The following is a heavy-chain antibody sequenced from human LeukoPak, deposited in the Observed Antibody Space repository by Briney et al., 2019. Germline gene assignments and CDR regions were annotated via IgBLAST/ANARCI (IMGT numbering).Heavy chain of an antibody. V-gene: IGHV3-7*01. CDR3: ARDRGMYSSSWYGPRYFDL. CDR1: GFTFSSYW. J-gene: IGHJ2*01. Sequence: PGGSLRLSCAASGFTFSSYWMSWVRQAPGKGLEWVANIKQDGSEKYYVDSVKGRFTISRDNAKNSLYLQMNSLRAEDTAVYYCARDRGMYSSSWYGPRYFDLWGRGTLVTVSS. D-gene: IGHD6-13*01. CDR2: IKQDGSEK.